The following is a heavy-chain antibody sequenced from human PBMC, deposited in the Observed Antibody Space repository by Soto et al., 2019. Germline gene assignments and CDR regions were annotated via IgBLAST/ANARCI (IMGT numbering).Heavy chain of an antibody. CDR3: ARYDPHHYYYGLDV. Sequence: QVQLVESGGGLVKPGGSLRLSCAASGFTFSDYYMSWIRQAPGKGLEWVSYISPSSSYTDHADSVKGRFTVSRDNAQASPYLQMNSLRADDTAVYYCARYDPHHYYYGLDVWGQGTTVTVSS. CDR2: ISPSSSYT. J-gene: IGHJ6*02. V-gene: IGHV3-11*06. D-gene: IGHD3-16*01. CDR1: GFTFSDYY.